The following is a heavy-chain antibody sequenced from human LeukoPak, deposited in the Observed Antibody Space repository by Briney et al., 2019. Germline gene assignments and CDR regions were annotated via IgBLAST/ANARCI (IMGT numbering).Heavy chain of an antibody. CDR1: GGSISSGGYY. Sequence: PSETLSLTCTVSGGSISSGGYYWSWIRQHPGKGLEWIGYIYYSGSTYYNPSLKSRVTISVDTSKNQFSLKLSSVTAADTAVYYCARDRGPPTIAGTYKRENWFDPWGQGTLVTVSS. J-gene: IGHJ5*02. D-gene: IGHD1-7*01. V-gene: IGHV4-31*03. CDR2: IYYSGST. CDR3: ARDRGPPTIAGTYKRENWFDP.